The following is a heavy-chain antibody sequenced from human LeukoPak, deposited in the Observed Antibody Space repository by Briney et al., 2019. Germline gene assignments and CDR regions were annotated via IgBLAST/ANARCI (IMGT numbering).Heavy chain of an antibody. CDR3: ASYVWGSYFGPKRFDY. V-gene: IGHV4-39*01. J-gene: IGHJ4*02. CDR2: IYYGGST. Sequence: SETLSLTCTVSGGSISSSSYYWGWIRQPPGKGLEWIGRIYYGGSTYYNPSLKSRVTISVDTSKNQFSLKLSSVTAADTAVYYCASYVWGSYFGPKRFDYWGQGTLVTVSS. D-gene: IGHD3-16*01. CDR1: GGSISSSSYY.